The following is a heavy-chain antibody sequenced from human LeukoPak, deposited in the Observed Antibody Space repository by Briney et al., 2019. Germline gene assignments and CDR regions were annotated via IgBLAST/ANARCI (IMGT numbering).Heavy chain of an antibody. V-gene: IGHV3-30-3*01. CDR3: AGADAGVADAGWFDP. Sequence: GGSLTLSCAASGFAFSDYSMHWLRQAPGKGLEWVAFISYDGSNKYYADSVKGRFTISRDNAKNTLYLQMNSLRVEDTAVYYCAGADAGVADAGWFDPWGQGTLVTVSS. CDR1: GFAFSDYS. D-gene: IGHD3-10*01. J-gene: IGHJ5*02. CDR2: ISYDGSNK.